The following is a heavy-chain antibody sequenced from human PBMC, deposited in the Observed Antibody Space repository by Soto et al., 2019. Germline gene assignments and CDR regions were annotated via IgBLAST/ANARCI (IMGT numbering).Heavy chain of an antibody. J-gene: IGHJ4*02. D-gene: IGHD2-2*01. Sequence: QVQLVQSGAEVKKPGSSVKVSCKASGGTFSSYTISWVRQAPGQGLEWMGRIIPILGIANYAQKFQGRVTITADKPTSTAYMELSSLRSEDTAVYYCAREARYCSSTSCLTDYWGQGTLVTVSS. CDR1: GGTFSSYT. CDR3: AREARYCSSTSCLTDY. CDR2: IIPILGIA. V-gene: IGHV1-69*08.